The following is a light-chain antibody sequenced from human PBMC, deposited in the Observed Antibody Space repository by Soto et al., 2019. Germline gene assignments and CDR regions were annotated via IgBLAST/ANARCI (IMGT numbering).Light chain of an antibody. V-gene: IGKV4-1*01. CDR1: QSVLYSSNNKNY. J-gene: IGKJ1*01. CDR2: WAS. Sequence: DIVMTQSPDSLAVSLGERATINCKSSQSVLYSSNNKNYLAWYQQKPGQPPKLLIYWASTRESGVPDRFSGSGSGTDFTLTISSLQAEDVAVYYSQQYYSTPWTIGQGTQVEIK. CDR3: QQYYSTPWT.